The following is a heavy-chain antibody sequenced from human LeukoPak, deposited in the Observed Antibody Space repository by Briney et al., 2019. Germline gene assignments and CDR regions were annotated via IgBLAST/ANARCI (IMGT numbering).Heavy chain of an antibody. CDR3: AGIAVAGKGVFDY. Sequence: TSETLSLTCTVSGGSISTGAGSGSPQGRDWSGLGISITVGAPTTTPSLKSRVTISVDTSKNQFSLKLSSVTAADTAVYYCAGIAVAGKGVFDYWGQGTLVTVSS. CDR1: GGSIST. CDR2: SITVGAP. D-gene: IGHD6-19*01. V-gene: IGHV4-59*08. J-gene: IGHJ4*02.